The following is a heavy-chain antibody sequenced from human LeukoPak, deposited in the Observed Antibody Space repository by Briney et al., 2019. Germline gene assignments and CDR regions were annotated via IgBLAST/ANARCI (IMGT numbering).Heavy chain of an antibody. Sequence: SETLSLTCTVSGGSISSSSYYWGWIRQPPGKGLEWIGSIYYSGSTYYNPSLKSRVTISVDTSKNQFSLKLSSVTAADTAVYYCAREEEMITFGGVIVQFGYWGQGTLVTVSS. V-gene: IGHV4-39*07. CDR2: IYYSGST. D-gene: IGHD3-16*02. CDR1: GGSISSSSYY. CDR3: AREEEMITFGGVIVQFGY. J-gene: IGHJ4*02.